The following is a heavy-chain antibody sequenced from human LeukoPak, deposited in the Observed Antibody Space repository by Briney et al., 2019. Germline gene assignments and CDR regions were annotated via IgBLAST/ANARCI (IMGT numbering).Heavy chain of an antibody. CDR1: GSSISSSSYY. V-gene: IGHV4-39*01. Sequence: KSSETLSLTCTVSGSSISSSSYYWGWIRQPPGKGLEWIGSIYYSGSTYYNPSLKSRVTISVDTSKNQFSLNLSSVTAADTAVYYCARGVPWYYFDYWSQGTLVTVSS. CDR3: ARGVPWYYFDY. CDR2: IYYSGST. D-gene: IGHD4-23*01. J-gene: IGHJ4*02.